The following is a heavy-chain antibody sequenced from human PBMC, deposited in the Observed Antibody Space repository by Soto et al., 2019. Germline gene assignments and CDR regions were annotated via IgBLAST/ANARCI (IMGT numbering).Heavy chain of an antibody. CDR1: GFTFSNAW. CDR2: IKSKTDGGTT. V-gene: IGHV3-15*01. J-gene: IGHJ4*02. Sequence: GGSLRLSCAASGFTFSNAWMSWVRQAPGKGLEWVGRIKSKTDGGTTDYAAPVKGRFTISRDDSKNSLYLQMNSLKTEDTAVYYCTTVDPRGGKTQGDYWGQGTLVTVSS. D-gene: IGHD3-10*01. CDR3: TTVDPRGGKTQGDY.